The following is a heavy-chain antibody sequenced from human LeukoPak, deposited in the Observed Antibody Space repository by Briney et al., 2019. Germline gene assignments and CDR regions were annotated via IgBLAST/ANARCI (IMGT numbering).Heavy chain of an antibody. J-gene: IGHJ4*02. CDR1: GYTFTSYG. CDR3: ARETYYDILTGYPGFDY. Sequence: ASVKVSCEASGYTFTSYGISWVRQAPGQGLEWMGWISAYNGNTNYAQKLQGRVTMTTDTSTSTAYMELRSLRSDDTAVYYCARETYYDILTGYPGFDYWGQGTLVTVSS. V-gene: IGHV1-18*04. CDR2: ISAYNGNT. D-gene: IGHD3-9*01.